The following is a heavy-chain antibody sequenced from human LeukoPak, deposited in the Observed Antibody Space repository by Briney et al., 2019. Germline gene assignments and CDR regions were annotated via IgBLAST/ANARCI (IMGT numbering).Heavy chain of an antibody. CDR3: ATDGQSSGWYGFDY. J-gene: IGHJ4*02. CDR1: GFTFSSYA. D-gene: IGHD6-19*01. V-gene: IGHV3-23*01. CDR2: ISVSGENT. Sequence: GGSLRLSCAASGFTFSSYAMSWVRQAPGKGLQWVSTISVSGENTYYADSLKGRITISRDNAESSLYLQMHSLRADDTAVYYCATDGQSSGWYGFDYWGQGTLVTVSS.